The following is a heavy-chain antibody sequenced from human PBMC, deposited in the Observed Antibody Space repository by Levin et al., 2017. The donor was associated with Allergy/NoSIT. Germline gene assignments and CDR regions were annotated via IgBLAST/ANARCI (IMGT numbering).Heavy chain of an antibody. Sequence: PSETLSLTCAVYGGSFSGYYWSWIRQPPGKGLEWIGEINHSGSTNYNPSLKSRVTISVDTSKNQFSLKLSSVTAADTAVYYCARSLRRWNPNSWFDPWGQGTLVTVSS. CDR2: INHSGST. V-gene: IGHV4-34*01. CDR3: ARSLRRWNPNSWFDP. D-gene: IGHD4-23*01. J-gene: IGHJ5*02. CDR1: GGSFSGYY.